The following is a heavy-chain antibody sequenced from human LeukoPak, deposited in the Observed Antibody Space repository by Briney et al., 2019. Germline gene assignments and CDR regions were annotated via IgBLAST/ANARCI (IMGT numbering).Heavy chain of an antibody. CDR2: INHSGST. D-gene: IGHD6-19*01. J-gene: IGHJ4*02. CDR1: GGSFSGYY. CDR3: VREARIAVAGTGVDY. V-gene: IGHV4-34*01. Sequence: ASETLSLTCAVYGGSFSGYYWSWIRQPPGKGLEWIGEINHSGSTNYNPSLKSRVTISVDTSKNQFSLKLSSVTAADTAVYYCVREARIAVAGTGVDYWGQGTLVTVSS.